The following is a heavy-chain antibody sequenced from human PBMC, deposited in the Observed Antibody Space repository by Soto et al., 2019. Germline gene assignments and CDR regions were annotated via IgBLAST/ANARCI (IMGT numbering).Heavy chain of an antibody. J-gene: IGHJ6*02. D-gene: IGHD3-3*01. CDR3: AKWRRYNHDFWSGSYYYYGMDV. CDR2: ISGSGGST. CDR1: GFTFSSYA. V-gene: IGHV3-23*01. Sequence: GGSLRLSCAASGFTFSSYAMSWVRQAPGKGLEWVSAISGSGGSTYYADSVKGRFTISRDNSKNTLYLQMNSLRAEDTAVYYCAKWRRYNHDFWSGSYYYYGMDVWGLGTTVTVSS.